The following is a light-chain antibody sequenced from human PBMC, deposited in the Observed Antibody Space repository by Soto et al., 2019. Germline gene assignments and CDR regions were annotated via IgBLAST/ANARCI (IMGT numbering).Light chain of an antibody. V-gene: IGLV1-40*01. CDR3: QYYDSSLSGVV. CDR1: SSNIGAGYD. J-gene: IGLJ2*01. CDR2: GNS. Sequence: QSVLTQPPSVSGAPGQRVTISCTGSSSNIGAGYDVHWYRQLPGTAPKLLIYGNSNRPSGVPDRFSGSKSGTSASLAITGLQAKDEADYYCQYYDSSLSGVVFGGGTKLTVL.